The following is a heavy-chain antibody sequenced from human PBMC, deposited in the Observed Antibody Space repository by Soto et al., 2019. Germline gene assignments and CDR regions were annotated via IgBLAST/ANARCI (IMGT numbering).Heavy chain of an antibody. V-gene: IGHV3-11*01. CDR1: GFTFSDYY. CDR3: ARGIGKPETFGYYGMDV. CDR2: ISSSGSTI. Sequence: QVQLVASGGGLVKPGGSLRLSCAASGFTFSDYYMSWIRQAPGKALEWVSYISSSGSTIYYADSVKSRFTISRDNAKISLYLQMNCLSAEDPAVYYCARGIGKPETFGYYGMDVWGKGTTVFVSS. D-gene: IGHD3-16*01. J-gene: IGHJ6*04.